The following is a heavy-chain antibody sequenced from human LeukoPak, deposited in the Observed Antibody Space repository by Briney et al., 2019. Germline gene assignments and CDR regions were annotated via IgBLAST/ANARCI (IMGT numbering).Heavy chain of an antibody. V-gene: IGHV4-59*01. Sequence: SETLSLTCTVSGASISTYYWSWLRQPPGKGLEWLGYIYFTGSTNYNPSLESRISISVDTSTKQFSLKLTSVTAADTAMYYCARDHWLLSSKMWFYYGMDVWGQGTTVTVSS. J-gene: IGHJ6*02. D-gene: IGHD3-9*01. CDR3: ARDHWLLSSKMWFYYGMDV. CDR1: GASISTYY. CDR2: IYFTGST.